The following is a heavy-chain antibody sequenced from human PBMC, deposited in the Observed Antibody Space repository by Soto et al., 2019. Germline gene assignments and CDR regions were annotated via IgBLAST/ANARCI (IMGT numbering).Heavy chain of an antibody. D-gene: IGHD6-6*01. Sequence: PSETLSLTCTVSGDSITSGTYYWAWIRQPPGKGLKWIASIYYNGNTVYNPSLSSRVTMSVDTSKNQFSLKLSSVTAADTAVYYCATLQREWYSSSSGLGWFDPWGQGTLVTVSS. CDR3: ATLQREWYSSSSGLGWFDP. CDR2: IYYNGNT. J-gene: IGHJ5*02. V-gene: IGHV4-39*07. CDR1: GDSITSGTYY.